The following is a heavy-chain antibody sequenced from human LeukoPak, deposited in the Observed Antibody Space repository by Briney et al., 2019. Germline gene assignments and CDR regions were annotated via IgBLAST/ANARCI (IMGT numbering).Heavy chain of an antibody. V-gene: IGHV3-21*01. D-gene: IGHD2-8*01. CDR3: ARVGGPMVSAKFDF. Sequence: PGGSLRLSCAASGFTFSTYSMNWVRQAPGKGLEWVSSLTSSSSSTYYADSVKGRFTISRDNAKNSLYLQMDSLRAEDTAVYYCARVGGPMVSAKFDFWGQGTLVTVSS. J-gene: IGHJ4*02. CDR1: GFTFSTYS. CDR2: LTSSSSST.